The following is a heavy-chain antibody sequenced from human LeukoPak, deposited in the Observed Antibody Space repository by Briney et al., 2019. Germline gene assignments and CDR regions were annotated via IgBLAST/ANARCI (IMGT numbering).Heavy chain of an antibody. D-gene: IGHD3-22*01. CDR1: GYSISSGYY. V-gene: IGHV4-38-2*02. CDR3: ARDLNSSGYYYSS. Sequence: SETLSLTCTVSGYSISSGYYWGWIRQPPGKGLEWIGSIYHSGSTYYNPSLKSRVTISVDTSKSQFSLKLSSVTAADTAVYYCARDLNSSGYYYSSWGQGTLVTVSS. CDR2: IYHSGST. J-gene: IGHJ5*02.